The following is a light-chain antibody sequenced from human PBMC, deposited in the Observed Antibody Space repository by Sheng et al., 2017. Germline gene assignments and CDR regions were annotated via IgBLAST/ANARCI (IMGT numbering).Light chain of an antibody. V-gene: IGKV1-5*03. J-gene: IGKJ1*01. CDR3: QQYNNSWT. Sequence: DIQMTQSPSTLSASVGGRVTLTCRASQNINTYLAWYQQKAGKAPKLLIYKASTLESGVPSRFSGSGSGTEFTLTITSLQPDDFATYYCQQYNNSWTFGQGTKV. CDR1: QNINTY. CDR2: KAS.